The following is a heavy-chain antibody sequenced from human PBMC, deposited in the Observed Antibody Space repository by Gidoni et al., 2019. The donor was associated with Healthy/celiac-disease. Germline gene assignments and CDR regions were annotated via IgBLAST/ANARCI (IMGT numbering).Heavy chain of an antibody. D-gene: IGHD3-22*01. J-gene: IGHJ3*02. V-gene: IGHV4-34*01. CDR3: ARMIVVRNDAFDI. Sequence: QVQLQQWRAGLLKPSETLSLTCAVYGGSFSGYYWSWIRQPPGKGLEWIGEINHSGSTNYNPSLKSRVTISVDTSKNQFSLKLSSVTAADTAVYYCARMIVVRNDAFDIWGQGTMVTVSS. CDR2: INHSGST. CDR1: GGSFSGYY.